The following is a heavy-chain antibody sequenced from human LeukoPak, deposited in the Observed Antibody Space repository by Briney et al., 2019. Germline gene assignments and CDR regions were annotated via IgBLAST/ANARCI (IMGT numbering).Heavy chain of an antibody. CDR1: GFTFSSYA. CDR2: ISYDGSNK. Sequence: GGSLRLSCAASGFTFSSYAMHWVRQAPGKGLEWVAVISYDGSNKYYADSVKGRFTISRDNSKNTLYLQMNSLRAEDTAVYYCARGDGIAAAGTRFDPWGQGTLVTVSS. V-gene: IGHV3-30-3*01. D-gene: IGHD6-13*01. CDR3: ARGDGIAAAGTRFDP. J-gene: IGHJ5*02.